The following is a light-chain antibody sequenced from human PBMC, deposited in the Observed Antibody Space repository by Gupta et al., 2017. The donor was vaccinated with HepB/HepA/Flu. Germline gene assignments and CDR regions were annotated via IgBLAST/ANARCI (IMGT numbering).Light chain of an antibody. V-gene: IGKV3-20*01. CDR3: QHYGSSPSS. Sequence: DNVLTQSPGTLSKSSGERVTLSCRASQSVTSNYLAWYQQKPGQAPRILIYGASSRATGIPDRFSGSGSGTDFTLTITRLEPEDFGVYYCQHYGSSPSSFGQGTKLEIK. CDR2: GAS. J-gene: IGKJ2*04. CDR1: QSVTSNY.